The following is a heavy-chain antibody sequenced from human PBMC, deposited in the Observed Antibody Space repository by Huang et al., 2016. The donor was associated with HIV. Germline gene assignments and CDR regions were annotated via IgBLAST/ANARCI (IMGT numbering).Heavy chain of an antibody. CDR3: ARTAYSYGFRQGYNWFDP. D-gene: IGHD5-18*01. CDR2: SIPIFGTA. CDR1: GGTFSSYA. J-gene: IGHJ5*02. Sequence: QVLLVQSGAEVRKPGSSVKVSCTAFGGTFSSYAISWVGQAPGQGLEGMGGSIPIFGTANYTQKCQGRVTITVDESTNTGYMELTRLTSEDTAVYYCARTAYSYGFRQGYNWFDPWGQGTPVTVSS. V-gene: IGHV1-69*13.